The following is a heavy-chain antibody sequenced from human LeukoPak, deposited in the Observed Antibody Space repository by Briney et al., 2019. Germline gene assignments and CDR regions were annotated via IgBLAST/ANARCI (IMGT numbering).Heavy chain of an antibody. CDR3: AREAETTLNWFDP. J-gene: IGHJ5*02. D-gene: IGHD1-1*01. V-gene: IGHV4-59*01. CDR1: GGSISSYY. CDR2: IYYSGST. Sequence: SETLSLTCAVSGGSISSYYWSWIRQPPGKGLEWIGYIYYSGSTNYNPSLKSRVTISLDTPRNQFSPKLSSVTAADTAVYYCAREAETTLNWFDPWGQGTLVTVSS.